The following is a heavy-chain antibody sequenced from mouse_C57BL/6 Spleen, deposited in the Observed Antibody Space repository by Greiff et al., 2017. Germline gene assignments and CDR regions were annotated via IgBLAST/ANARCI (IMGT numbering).Heavy chain of an antibody. Sequence: VQLQQSGPGLVKPSQSLSLTCSVTGYSITSGYYWNWIRQFPGNKLEWMGYISYDGSNNYNPSLKNRISITRDTSKNQFFLKLNSVTTEDTATYYCASDDGYLYAMDYWGKEPQSPSPQ. V-gene: IGHV3-6*01. D-gene: IGHD2-3*01. CDR2: ISYDGSN. CDR1: GYSITSGYY. J-gene: IGHJ4*01. CDR3: ASDDGYLYAMDY.